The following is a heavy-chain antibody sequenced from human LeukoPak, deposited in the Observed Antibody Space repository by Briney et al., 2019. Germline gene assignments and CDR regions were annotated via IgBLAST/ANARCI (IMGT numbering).Heavy chain of an antibody. Sequence: GGSLRLSCAASGFTFSNYAMSWVRQAAGKGLEWVSAISGSGGSTYYADSVKGRFTISRDNSKNTLYLQMNSLRGEDTAVYYCAKGLCTSCYSDFDYWGQGTLVTVSS. D-gene: IGHD2-2*01. CDR1: GFTFSNYA. CDR3: AKGLCTSCYSDFDY. V-gene: IGHV3-23*01. J-gene: IGHJ4*02. CDR2: ISGSGGST.